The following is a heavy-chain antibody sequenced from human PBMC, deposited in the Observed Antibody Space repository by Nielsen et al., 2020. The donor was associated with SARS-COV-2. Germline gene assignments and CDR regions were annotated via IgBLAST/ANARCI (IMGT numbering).Heavy chain of an antibody. V-gene: IGHV5-10-1*01. Sequence: GESLKISCKASGFSFTNYWISWVRPMPGKGLGWMGNIDPTDSHTNYSPSFQGHVTISADKSITTAYLQWSSLEASDSAMYYCARQPRSIISNWFDPWGQGTLVTVSA. J-gene: IGHJ5*02. CDR1: GFSFTNYW. D-gene: IGHD1-14*01. CDR3: ARQPRSIISNWFDP. CDR2: IDPTDSHT.